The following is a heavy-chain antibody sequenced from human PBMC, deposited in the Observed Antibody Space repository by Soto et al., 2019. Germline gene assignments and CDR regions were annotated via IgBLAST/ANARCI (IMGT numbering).Heavy chain of an antibody. V-gene: IGHV3-30-3*01. CDR1: GFTFSSYA. CDR3: ARDSYGMDV. CDR2: ISYDGSNK. J-gene: IGHJ6*02. Sequence: GSLRLSCAASGFTFSSYAMHWVRQAPGKGLEWVAVISYDGSNKYYADSVKGRFTISRDNSKNTLYLQMNSLRAEDTAVYYCARDSYGMDVWGQGTTVTVSS.